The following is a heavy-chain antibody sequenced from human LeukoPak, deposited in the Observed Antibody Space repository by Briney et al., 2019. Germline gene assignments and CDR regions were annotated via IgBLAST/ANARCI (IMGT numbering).Heavy chain of an antibody. D-gene: IGHD2-21*02. V-gene: IGHV5-51*01. Sequence: GESLKISCKGSGYSFTSYWIGWVRQMPGKGLEWMGIIYPGDSDTRYSPSFQGQVTISADKSISTAYLQWSSLKASDTAMYYCARPAAAFPHAGIFTPFDYWGQGTLVTVSS. CDR3: ARPAAAFPHAGIFTPFDY. CDR2: IYPGDSDT. J-gene: IGHJ4*02. CDR1: GYSFTSYW.